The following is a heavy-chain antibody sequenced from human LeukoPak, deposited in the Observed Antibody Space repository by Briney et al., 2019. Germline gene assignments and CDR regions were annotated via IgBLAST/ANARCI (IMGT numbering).Heavy chain of an antibody. V-gene: IGHV3-30*04. CDR3: ARVRFGAPLVAFDI. J-gene: IGHJ3*02. D-gene: IGHD3-10*01. Sequence: PGRSLRLSCAASGFTFSSYAMHWVRQAPGKGLEWVAVISYDGSNKYYADSVKGRFTISRDNSKNTLYLQMNSLRAEDTAVYYCARVRFGAPLVAFDIWGQGTMVTVSS. CDR2: ISYDGSNK. CDR1: GFTFSSYA.